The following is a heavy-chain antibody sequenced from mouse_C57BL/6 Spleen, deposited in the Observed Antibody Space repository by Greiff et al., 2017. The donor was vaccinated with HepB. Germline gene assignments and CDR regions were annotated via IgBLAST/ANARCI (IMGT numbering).Heavy chain of an antibody. Sequence: EVQLVESGGGLVKPGGSLKLSCAASGFTFSDYGMHWVRQAPEKGLEWVAYISSGSSTIYYADTVKGRFTISRDNAKNTLFLQITGLMSEDTAMYYCARPPGFAYWGQGALVTGSA. CDR2: ISSGSSTI. CDR1: GFTFSDYG. CDR3: ARPPGFAY. V-gene: IGHV5-17*01. J-gene: IGHJ3*01.